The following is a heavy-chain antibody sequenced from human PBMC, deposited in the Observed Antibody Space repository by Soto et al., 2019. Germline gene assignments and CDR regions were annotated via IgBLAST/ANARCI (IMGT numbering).Heavy chain of an antibody. CDR2: ISPYNGDT. CDR1: GYTLTTYG. D-gene: IGHD5-12*01. CDR3: ATSYDSGFDP. Sequence: QVPLVQSGAEVKKPGASVKVSCKASGYTLTTYGISWIRQAPGQGLEWMGWISPYNGDTNYAQQVQGRVTMTTDSSTSTAYMELRSLRSDDTAVYYCATSYDSGFDPWGQGTLVIVSS. J-gene: IGHJ5*02. V-gene: IGHV1-18*04.